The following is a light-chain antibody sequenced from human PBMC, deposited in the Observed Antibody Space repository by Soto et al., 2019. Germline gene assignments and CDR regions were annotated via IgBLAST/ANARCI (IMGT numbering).Light chain of an antibody. CDR3: QQSYSTPHT. CDR1: QRISSY. J-gene: IGKJ1*01. CDR2: TAS. V-gene: IGKV1-39*01. Sequence: DIQMTQSPSSLSASVGDRVTITCRASQRISSYLNWYQQKPGKAPKLLIYTASSLQSGVPSRFSGSGSGTDSTLTISNLQPEDFATYYCQQSYSTPHTFGQGTKVEIK.